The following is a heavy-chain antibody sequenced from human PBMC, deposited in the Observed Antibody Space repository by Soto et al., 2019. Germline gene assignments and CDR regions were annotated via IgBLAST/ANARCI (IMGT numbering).Heavy chain of an antibody. CDR2: ITSDGKSK. CDR1: GFNFSKHW. D-gene: IGHD2-21*02. J-gene: IGHJ5*02. CDR3: ARESGDWPLNWFDP. V-gene: IGHV3-74*01. Sequence: VGSLRLSGAASGFNFSKHWMHWVRQRPGEGLVWVSRITSDGKSKAYAESVKGRFAISRDNAKNTLYLQMNGLTAEDTAVYYCARESGDWPLNWFDPWGLGTLVTVSS.